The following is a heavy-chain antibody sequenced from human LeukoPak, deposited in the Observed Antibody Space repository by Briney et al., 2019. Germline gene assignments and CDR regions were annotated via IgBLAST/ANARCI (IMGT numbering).Heavy chain of an antibody. Sequence: GASVKVSCKASGFTFTSSAVQWVRQARGQGLEWIGWIVVGSGNTNYAQKFQERVTINRGMSTSTAYMELGSLRSEDTAVYYCATDDVTTGTKTALGYWGQGTLVTVSS. V-gene: IGHV1-58*01. CDR2: IVVGSGNT. J-gene: IGHJ4*02. CDR3: ATDDVTTGTKTALGY. CDR1: GFTFTSSA. D-gene: IGHD1-1*01.